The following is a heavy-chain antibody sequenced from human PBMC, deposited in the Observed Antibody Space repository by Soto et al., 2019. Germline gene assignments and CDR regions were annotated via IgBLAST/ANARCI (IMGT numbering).Heavy chain of an antibody. D-gene: IGHD3-3*01. CDR3: ARDAEVYYDFWSGYRKKGPREENYYYYGMDV. CDR1: GFTFSDYY. V-gene: IGHV3-11*06. Sequence: GGSLRLSCAASGFTFSDYYMSWIRQAPGKGLEWVSYISSSSSYTNYADSVKGRFTISRDNAKNSLYLQMNSLRAEDTAVYYCARDAEVYYDFWSGYRKKGPREENYYYYGMDVWGQGTTVTVSS. CDR2: ISSSSSYT. J-gene: IGHJ6*02.